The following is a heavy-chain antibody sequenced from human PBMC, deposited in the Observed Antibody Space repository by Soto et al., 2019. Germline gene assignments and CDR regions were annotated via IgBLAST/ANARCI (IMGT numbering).Heavy chain of an antibody. D-gene: IGHD5-18*01. Sequence: HPGGSLRLSCAASGFTLSSYSMDWVRQAPGQGLEWISYITTSSHTIYYADSVRGRFTISRDNAKNLLFLQMNSLRDEDTAVYYCARHGIQVSHDVWGQGTTVTVSS. CDR1: GFTLSSYS. CDR2: ITTSSHTI. CDR3: ARHGIQVSHDV. V-gene: IGHV3-48*02. J-gene: IGHJ6*02.